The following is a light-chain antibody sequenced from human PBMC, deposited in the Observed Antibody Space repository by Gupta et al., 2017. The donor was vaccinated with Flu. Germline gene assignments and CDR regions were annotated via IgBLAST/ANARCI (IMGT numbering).Light chain of an antibody. CDR1: QSISGN. V-gene: IGKV3-15*01. Sequence: EIVMTQSPATLSVSPGEGVTLSCRASQSISGNLAWYQQKAGQAPRLLIYGASTRASGIPARFSGSGSGTEFTLTISSLQSEDFAVYYCQQYNDWPPYTFGQGTKLEIK. J-gene: IGKJ2*01. CDR2: GAS. CDR3: QQYNDWPPYT.